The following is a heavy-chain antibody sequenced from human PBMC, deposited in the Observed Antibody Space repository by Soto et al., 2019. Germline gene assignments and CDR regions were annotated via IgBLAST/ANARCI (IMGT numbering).Heavy chain of an antibody. D-gene: IGHD6-6*01. CDR3: ARGADAARPPYYYYMDV. Sequence: QVQLVQSGAEVKKPGSSVYVSCKASGGTFSSYSINWVRQAPGQGLEWMGRILPILGEANYAQKFQGRVTITADTSTNTAYMELSSLRSEDTAVYFCARGADAARPPYYYYMDVWGKGAAVTVS. CDR2: ILPILGEA. J-gene: IGHJ6*03. CDR1: GGTFSSYS. V-gene: IGHV1-69*08.